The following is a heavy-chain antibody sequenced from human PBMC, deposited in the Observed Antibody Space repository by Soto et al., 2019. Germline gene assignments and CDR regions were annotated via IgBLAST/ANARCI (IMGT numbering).Heavy chain of an antibody. Sequence: QVQLVQSGAEVKKPGSSVKVSCKASGGTSNNNANSWVRQAPGQGLEWMGGIVAVFGTANYAQKFRGRVRITADDSTRTLNMELSSLRSDDTAVYYCATLQGSGTYYDDDYWGQGTLVTVSS. CDR2: IVAVFGTA. V-gene: IGHV1-69*01. D-gene: IGHD3-10*01. CDR1: GGTSNNNA. J-gene: IGHJ4*02. CDR3: ATLQGSGTYYDDDY.